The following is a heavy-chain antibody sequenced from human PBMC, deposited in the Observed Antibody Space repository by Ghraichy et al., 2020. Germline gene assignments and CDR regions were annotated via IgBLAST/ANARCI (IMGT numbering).Heavy chain of an antibody. CDR3: ARGFYSSGPTYFDY. D-gene: IGHD6-19*01. V-gene: IGHV3-21*01. CDR2: ICNTNTYI. Sequence: GDPLNISCAASGFTFSSYSMNWVRQAPGKGLEWVSSICNTNTYIYYADSVKGRFTISRDNAKNSMYLQMNSMRAEDTAIYYCARGFYSSGPTYFDYWGQGSLVTVSS. J-gene: IGHJ4*02. CDR1: GFTFSSYS.